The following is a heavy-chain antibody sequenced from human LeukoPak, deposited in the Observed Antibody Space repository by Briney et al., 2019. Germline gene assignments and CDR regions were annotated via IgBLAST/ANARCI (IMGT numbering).Heavy chain of an antibody. J-gene: IGHJ4*02. CDR1: GFTLSNYN. V-gene: IGHV3-48*02. D-gene: IGHD3-10*01. Sequence: GGSLRLSCAASGFTLSNYNMNWVRQAPGKGLEWVSYISSSSSTICYADSVKGRFTISRDIAKNSLYLQMNSLRDEDTAVYYCARGSNYWGQGTLVTVSS. CDR3: ARGSNY. CDR2: ISSSSSTI.